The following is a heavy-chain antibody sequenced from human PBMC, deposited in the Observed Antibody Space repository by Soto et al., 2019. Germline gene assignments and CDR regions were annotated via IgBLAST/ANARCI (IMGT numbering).Heavy chain of an antibody. Sequence: LGESLKISCKGSGYSFTSSWISWVRQMPGKGLEWMGRIDPSDSYTNYSPSFQGHVTISADRSISTAYLQWSGLKASDTAMYYCARLEVYYHRDVWGQGTTVTVSS. J-gene: IGHJ6*02. CDR2: IDPSDSYT. CDR3: ARLEVYYHRDV. V-gene: IGHV5-10-1*01. CDR1: GYSFTSSW.